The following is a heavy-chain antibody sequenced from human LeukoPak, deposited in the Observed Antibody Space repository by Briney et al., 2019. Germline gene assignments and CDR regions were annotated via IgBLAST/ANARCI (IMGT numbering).Heavy chain of an antibody. CDR1: GGTFSSYA. Sequence: SVKVSCKASGGTFSSYAISWVRQAPGQGLEWMGGIIPIFGTANYAQKFQGRVTITADESTSTAYMELSSLRSEDTAVYHCARDQAGHFDWLAYDAFDIWGQGTMVTVSS. D-gene: IGHD3-9*01. CDR2: IIPIFGTA. V-gene: IGHV1-69*01. J-gene: IGHJ3*02. CDR3: ARDQAGHFDWLAYDAFDI.